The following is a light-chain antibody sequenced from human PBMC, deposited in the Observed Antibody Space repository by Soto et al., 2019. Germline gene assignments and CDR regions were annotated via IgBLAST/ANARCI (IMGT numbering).Light chain of an antibody. CDR3: QQYGSSPLIT. J-gene: IGKJ5*01. CDR2: GVS. V-gene: IGKV3-20*01. CDR1: QNVSSN. Sequence: TVLTQSPGTLSLSPGERATLSCRASQNVSSNLAWYQQKPGQAPKFLIYGVSSRATGIPDRFSGSGSGTDFTLTISRLEPEDFAVYHCQQYGSSPLITFGQGTRLEI.